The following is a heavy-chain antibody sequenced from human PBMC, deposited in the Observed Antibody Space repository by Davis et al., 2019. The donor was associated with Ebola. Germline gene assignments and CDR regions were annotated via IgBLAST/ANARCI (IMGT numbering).Heavy chain of an antibody. CDR3: SRFGEGAY. J-gene: IGHJ4*02. Sequence: PSETLSLTCTVSDASISGHYWNWFRQPPGKGLEWIGFISGSGRTSYNPSLKSRVTISADTSKNQFSLNLKSVTTAATAVYFCSRFGEGAYWGQGTLVTVSS. V-gene: IGHV4-59*11. CDR2: ISGSGRT. CDR1: DASISGHY. D-gene: IGHD2-21*01.